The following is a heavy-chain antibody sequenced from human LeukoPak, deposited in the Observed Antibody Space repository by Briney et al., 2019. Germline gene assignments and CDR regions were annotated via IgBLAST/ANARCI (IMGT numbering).Heavy chain of an antibody. J-gene: IGHJ4*02. Sequence: PGGSLRLSCAASGFTFSSYAMSWVREAPGKGLEWVSAISGSGGSTHYADSVKGRFTISRDNSKNTLYLQMNSLRAEDTAVYYCAKDRIFGVVIIQYYFDYWGQGTLVPVSS. CDR2: ISGSGGST. CDR1: GFTFSSYA. D-gene: IGHD3-3*01. CDR3: AKDRIFGVVIIQYYFDY. V-gene: IGHV3-23*01.